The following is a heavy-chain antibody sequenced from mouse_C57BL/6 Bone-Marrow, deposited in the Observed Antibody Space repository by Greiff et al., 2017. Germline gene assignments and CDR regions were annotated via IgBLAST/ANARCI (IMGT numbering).Heavy chain of an antibody. Sequence: EVQLQQSGPVLVKPGASVKMSCKASGYTFTDYYMNWVKQSHGKSLEWIGVINPYNGGTSYNQKFKGKATLTVDKSSSTAYMELHSLTSEDSAVYYCARRWVPFGYWGQGTLVTVSA. J-gene: IGHJ3*01. CDR3: ARRWVPFGY. CDR1: GYTFTDYY. CDR2: INPYNGGT. V-gene: IGHV1-19*01. D-gene: IGHD2-3*01.